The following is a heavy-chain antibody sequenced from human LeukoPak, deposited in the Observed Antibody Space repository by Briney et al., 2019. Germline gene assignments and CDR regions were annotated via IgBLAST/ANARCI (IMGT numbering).Heavy chain of an antibody. Sequence: PSETLSLTCAVYGGSFSGYYWSWIRQPPGKGLEWIGEINHSGSTNYNPSLESRVTISVDTSKNQFSLKLSSVTAADTAVYYCARGPLYGKGVGATTGWGQGTLVTVSS. CDR3: ARGPLYGKGVGATTG. CDR2: INHSGST. V-gene: IGHV4-34*01. CDR1: GGSFSGYY. J-gene: IGHJ4*02. D-gene: IGHD1-26*01.